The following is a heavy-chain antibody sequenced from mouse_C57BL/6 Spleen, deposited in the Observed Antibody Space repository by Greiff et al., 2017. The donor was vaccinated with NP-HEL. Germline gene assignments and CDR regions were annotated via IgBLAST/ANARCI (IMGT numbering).Heavy chain of an antibody. CDR1: GFTFSSYA. D-gene: IGHD1-1*02. V-gene: IGHV5-4*03. Sequence: EVKLVESGGGLVKPGGSLKLSCAASGFTFSSYAMSWVRQTPEKRLEWVATISDGGSYTYYPDNVKGRFTISRDNAKNNLYLQMSHLKSEDTAMYYCARGYDYDAMDYWGQGTSVTVSS. CDR2: ISDGGSYT. J-gene: IGHJ4*01. CDR3: ARGYDYDAMDY.